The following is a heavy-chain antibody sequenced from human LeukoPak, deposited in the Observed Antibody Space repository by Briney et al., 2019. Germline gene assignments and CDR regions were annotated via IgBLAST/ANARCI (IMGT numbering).Heavy chain of an antibody. CDR2: INSVGSST. J-gene: IGHJ4*02. CDR1: GFTFSGYW. D-gene: IGHD3-10*01. Sequence: GGSLRLSCAASGFTFSGYWMHWVRQVPGKGLVWVSRINSVGSSTTYADSVKGRFTVSRDNAKSTLYLQMNSLRPEDTAVYYRATLAKHRDSGYYFDSWGQGTLVTVSS. V-gene: IGHV3-74*01. CDR3: ATLAKHRDSGYYFDS.